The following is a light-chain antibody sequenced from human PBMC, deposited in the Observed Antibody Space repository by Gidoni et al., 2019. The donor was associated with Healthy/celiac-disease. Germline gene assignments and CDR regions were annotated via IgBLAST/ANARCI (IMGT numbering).Light chain of an antibody. CDR3: QQYYSTPYT. J-gene: IGKJ2*01. CDR2: WAS. CDR1: QSVLYSSNNKNY. V-gene: IGKV4-1*01. Sequence: DIVMTQSPDSLAVSLGGRATINCKSSQSVLYSSNNKNYLTWYQQKPGQPPKLLIYWASTREAGVPDRFSGSGSGTDFTLIISSLQAEDVAVYYCQQYYSTPYTFGQGTKLEIK.